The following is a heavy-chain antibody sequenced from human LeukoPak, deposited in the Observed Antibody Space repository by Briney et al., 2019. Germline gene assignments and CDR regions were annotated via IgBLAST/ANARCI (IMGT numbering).Heavy chain of an antibody. CDR2: IWYDGSDK. Sequence: PGRSLSLSCAASGCTISSYGMHWVRQAPGKGLEWVAVIWYDGSDKYYADSVKGRFTISRDNSKNTLYLQMNSLRAEDTAVYYWSKGGGHDYYNMDVWGKGTTVTVSS. D-gene: IGHD3-10*01. CDR3: SKGGGHDYYNMDV. CDR1: GCTISSYG. V-gene: IGHV3-33*06. J-gene: IGHJ6*03.